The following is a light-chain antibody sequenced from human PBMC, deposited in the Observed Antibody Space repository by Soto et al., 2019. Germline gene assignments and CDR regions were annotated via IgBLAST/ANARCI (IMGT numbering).Light chain of an antibody. CDR2: GAT. CDR3: QQRSSWPIT. CDR1: QSLSSY. J-gene: IGKJ5*01. Sequence: EIVLTQSPATLSLSPGDRATLSCRSRQSLSSYLACYQQPPGQAPRLINYGATNRATSTPGRFSGSGSGTDSITTISRLEPEDVVVYYWQQRSSWPITFGQGTRLEIK. V-gene: IGKV3-11*01.